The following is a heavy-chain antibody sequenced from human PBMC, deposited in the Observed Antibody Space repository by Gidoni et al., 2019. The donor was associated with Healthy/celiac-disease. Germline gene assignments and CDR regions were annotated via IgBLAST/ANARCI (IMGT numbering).Heavy chain of an antibody. CDR1: GFTFSSNG. J-gene: IGHJ4*02. D-gene: IGHD3-16*02. Sequence: QVQLVESGGGVVQPGGALRRSCAASGFTFSSNGMHWVRQAPGKGLEWVAFIRYDGSNQYYADSVKGRFTISRDNSKNTLYLQMNSLRAEDTAVYYCAKGAKDYVWGSYRPDREIDYWGQGTLVTVSS. CDR3: AKGAKDYVWGSYRPDREIDY. V-gene: IGHV3-30*02. CDR2: IRYDGSNQ.